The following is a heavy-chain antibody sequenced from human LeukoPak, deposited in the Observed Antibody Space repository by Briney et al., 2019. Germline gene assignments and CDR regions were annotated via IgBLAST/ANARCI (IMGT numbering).Heavy chain of an antibody. CDR1: GFTFSSYA. V-gene: IGHV3-23*01. Sequence: PGGPLRLSCAASGFTFSSYAMSWVRQAPGKGLEWVSAISGSGGSTYYADSVKGRLTISRDNSKNTLYLQMNSLRAEDTAVYYCAKSESLWFGEYAFGIWGQGTMVTVSS. J-gene: IGHJ3*02. CDR3: AKSESLWFGEYAFGI. CDR2: ISGSGGST. D-gene: IGHD3-10*01.